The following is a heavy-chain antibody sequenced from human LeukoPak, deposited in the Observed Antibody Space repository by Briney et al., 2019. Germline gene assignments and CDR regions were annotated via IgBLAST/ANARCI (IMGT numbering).Heavy chain of an antibody. V-gene: IGHV4-34*01. CDR1: GGSFSGYY. Sequence: PSETLSLTCAVYGGSFSGYYWSWIRQPPGKGLEWIGEINHSGSTNYNPSLKSRVTISVDTSKNQFSLKLSSVTAADTAVYYCARDLTRHYYYYYGMDVWGQGTTVTVSS. CDR2: INHSGST. CDR3: ARDLTRHYYYYYGMDV. D-gene: IGHD3-9*01. J-gene: IGHJ6*02.